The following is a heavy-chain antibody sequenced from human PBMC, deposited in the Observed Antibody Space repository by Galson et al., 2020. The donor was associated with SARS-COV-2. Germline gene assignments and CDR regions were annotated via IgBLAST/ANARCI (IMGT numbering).Heavy chain of an antibody. Sequence: ASVKVSCKVSGYTLTELFMHWVRQAPGKGLEWMGGFDPEDGETIYAQKFQGRVTMTEDTSTDTAYMELSSLRSEDTDVYYCATSPPFCSSTSCYYWFDPWGQGTLVTVSS. CDR3: ATSPPFCSSTSCYYWFDP. D-gene: IGHD2-2*01. J-gene: IGHJ5*02. CDR2: FDPEDGET. V-gene: IGHV1-24*01. CDR1: GYTLTELF.